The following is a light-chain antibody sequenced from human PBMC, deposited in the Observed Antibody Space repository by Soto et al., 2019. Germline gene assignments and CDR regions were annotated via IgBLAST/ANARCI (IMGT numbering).Light chain of an antibody. Sequence: QLVLTQPPSASGTPGQRVTISCSGRISNIGRNIVNWYQQVPGTAPKLLIYNNNQRPSGVPDRFSGSKSGTSASLAISGLQSEDETDYYCAAWDDSLDGVVFGGGTKLTVL. CDR2: NNN. CDR3: AAWDDSLDGVV. J-gene: IGLJ2*01. V-gene: IGLV1-44*01. CDR1: ISNIGRNI.